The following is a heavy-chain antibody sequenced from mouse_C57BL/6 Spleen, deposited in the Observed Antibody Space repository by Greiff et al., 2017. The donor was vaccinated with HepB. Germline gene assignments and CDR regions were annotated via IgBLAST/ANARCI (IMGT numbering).Heavy chain of an antibody. J-gene: IGHJ4*01. V-gene: IGHV1-5*01. CDR3: TRNYYGSSPHYYAMDY. CDR1: GYTFTSYW. CDR2: IYPGNSDT. Sequence: VQLQQSGTVLARPGASVKMSCKTSGYTFTSYWMHWVKQRPGQGLEWIGAIYPGNSDTSYTQKFKGKAKLTAVTSASTAYMELSSLTNEDSAVYYCTRNYYGSSPHYYAMDYWGQGNSVTVSS. D-gene: IGHD1-1*01.